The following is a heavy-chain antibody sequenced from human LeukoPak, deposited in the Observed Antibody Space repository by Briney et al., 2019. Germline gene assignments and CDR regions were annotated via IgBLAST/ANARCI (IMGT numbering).Heavy chain of an antibody. Sequence: ASETLSLTCTVSGGSISSSSYYWGWIRQPPGKGLEWIVSIYYSGSTYYNPSLKSRVTRSVDTSKNQFSLKLTSVTAADTAVYYCARHEDFWSGFFDYWGQGTLVTVSS. CDR3: ARHEDFWSGFFDY. V-gene: IGHV4-39*01. J-gene: IGHJ4*02. D-gene: IGHD3-3*01. CDR1: GGSISSSSYY. CDR2: IYYSGST.